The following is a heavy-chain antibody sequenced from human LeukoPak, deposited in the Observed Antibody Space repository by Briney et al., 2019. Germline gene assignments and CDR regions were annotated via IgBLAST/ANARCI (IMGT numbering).Heavy chain of an antibody. J-gene: IGHJ5*02. CDR2: IDPSDSYT. Sequence: GESLKISCKGSGYSFTSYWISWVRQMPGKGLEWMGRIDPSDSYTNYSPSFQGHVTISADKSISTAYLQWSSLKASDTAMYYCAKPPAYCSSTSCLIMNHWGQGTLVTVSS. D-gene: IGHD2-2*01. CDR1: GYSFTSYW. CDR3: AKPPAYCSSTSCLIMNH. V-gene: IGHV5-10-1*01.